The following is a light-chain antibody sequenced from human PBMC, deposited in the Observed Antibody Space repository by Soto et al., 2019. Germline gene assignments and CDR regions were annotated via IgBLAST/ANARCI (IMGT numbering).Light chain of an antibody. V-gene: IGKV3-20*01. Sequence: EIVLTQSPGTLSLSPRERATLSCRARQSIFNNYLAWYQQKPGQAPRLLVYGASFRATGIPDRVSGSGSGTDFTLTISRLEPEDFAVYYCQQYVVSPFTFGQGTRLQIK. CDR3: QQYVVSPFT. J-gene: IGKJ2*01. CDR1: QSIFNNY. CDR2: GAS.